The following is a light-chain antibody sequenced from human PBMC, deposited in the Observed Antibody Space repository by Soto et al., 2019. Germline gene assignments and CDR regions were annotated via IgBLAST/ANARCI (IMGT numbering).Light chain of an antibody. Sequence: QSALAQPPSASGSPGQSVTISCTGSGSDIGAYNIFSCYQQHPGKAPKLLIFGVTERPSGVPARFSASKSGNTASLPVSGLQADDEDVYHCYAYAGRNIWVFGGGTKLTVL. J-gene: IGLJ3*02. CDR2: GVT. CDR1: GSDIGAYNI. CDR3: YAYAGRNIWV. V-gene: IGLV2-8*01.